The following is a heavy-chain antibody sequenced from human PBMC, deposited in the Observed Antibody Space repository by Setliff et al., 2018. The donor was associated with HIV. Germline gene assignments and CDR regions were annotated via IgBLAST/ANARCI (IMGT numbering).Heavy chain of an antibody. J-gene: IGHJ5*02. V-gene: IGHV4-31*03. CDR2: IYYSGST. D-gene: IGHD3-22*01. CDR3: ARGPLVVVIRYNWFDP. CDR1: GGSISSGGYY. Sequence: SETLSLTCTVSGGSISSGGYYWNWIRQHPGKGLEWIGYIYYSGSTYYNPSLKSRVTISVDTSKNQFSLKLSSVTAADTAVYYCARGPLVVVIRYNWFDPWGQGTLVTVSS.